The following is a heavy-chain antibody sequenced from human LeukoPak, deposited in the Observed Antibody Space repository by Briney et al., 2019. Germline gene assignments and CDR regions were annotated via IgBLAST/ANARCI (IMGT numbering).Heavy chain of an antibody. CDR3: ARILCTNGVCYPIPDYYYSRSSHGMDV. D-gene: IGHD2-8*01. Sequence: ASVKVSCKASGYTFTSYGISWVRQAPGQGLEWMGWISAYNGNTNYARKFQGRVTITADESTSTAYMELSSLRFEDTAVYYCARILCTNGVCYPIPDYYYSRSSHGMDVWGQGTTVTVSS. CDR1: GYTFTSYG. J-gene: IGHJ6*02. V-gene: IGHV1-18*01. CDR2: ISAYNGNT.